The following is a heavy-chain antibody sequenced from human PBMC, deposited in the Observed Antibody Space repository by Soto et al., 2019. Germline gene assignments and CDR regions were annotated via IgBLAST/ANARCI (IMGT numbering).Heavy chain of an antibody. J-gene: IGHJ6*02. CDR2: IIPIFGTA. CDR1: GGTFSSYA. D-gene: IGHD6-19*01. V-gene: IGHV1-69*13. Sequence: ASVKVSCKASGGTFSSYAISWVRQAPGQGLEWMGGIIPIFGTANYAQKFQGRVTITEDESTSTAYMELSGLRSEDTALYYCAANPRYSSGWYGDSTSYYYGMDVWGQGTTVT. CDR3: AANPRYSSGWYGDSTSYYYGMDV.